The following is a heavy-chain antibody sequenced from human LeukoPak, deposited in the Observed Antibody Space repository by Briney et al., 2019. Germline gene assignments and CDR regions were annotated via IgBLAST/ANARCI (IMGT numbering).Heavy chain of an antibody. Sequence: ASVKVSCKASGYTFTSYGISWVRQAPGQGLEWMGWISAYNGNTNYAQKLQGRATMTTDTSTSTAYMELRSLRSDDTAVYYCAREEYFDWLGWFDPWGQGTLVTVSS. CDR3: AREEYFDWLGWFDP. D-gene: IGHD3-9*01. V-gene: IGHV1-18*01. CDR1: GYTFTSYG. J-gene: IGHJ5*02. CDR2: ISAYNGNT.